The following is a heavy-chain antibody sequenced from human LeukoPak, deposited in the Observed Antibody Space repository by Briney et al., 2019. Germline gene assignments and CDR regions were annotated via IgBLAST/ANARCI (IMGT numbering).Heavy chain of an antibody. CDR2: IIPIFGTA. V-gene: IGHV1-69*13. J-gene: IGHJ4*02. D-gene: IGHD3-3*02. CDR3: ARGIRVPYYFDY. Sequence: ASVKVSCKASGGTFSSYAISWVRQAPGQGLEWMGGIIPIFGTANYAQKFQGRVTITADESTSTAYMELSSLRSEDTAVYYCARGIRVPYYFDYWGQGTLVTVSS. CDR1: GGTFSSYA.